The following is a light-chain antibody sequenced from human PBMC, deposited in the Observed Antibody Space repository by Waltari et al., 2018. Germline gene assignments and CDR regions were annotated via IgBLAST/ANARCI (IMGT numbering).Light chain of an antibody. J-gene: IGKJ4*01. CDR3: QQYNDWPRLT. V-gene: IGKV3D-15*01. Sequence: EIVMTQSPATLSVSPGERATLSCRASRSVSSNLAWYQQKPGQAPRLLIYGASTRATTIPARFSGSGSGTEFTLTISSIQSEDFAVYYCQQYNDWPRLTFGRGTKVQIK. CDR2: GAS. CDR1: RSVSSN.